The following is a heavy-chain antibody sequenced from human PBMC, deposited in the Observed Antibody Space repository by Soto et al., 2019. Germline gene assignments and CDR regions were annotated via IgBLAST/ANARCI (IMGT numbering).Heavy chain of an antibody. D-gene: IGHD6-19*01. CDR2: ISAYNGNT. CDR1: GYTFTSYG. Sequence: QVHLVQSGAEVKKPGASVKVSCKASGYTFTSYGISWLRQAPGQGLEWMGWISAYNGNTNYAQKRQGRVTMTTDTSTSTAYMELRSLRSDDTAVYYCARGTTYGWSQGYYFDYWGQGTLVTFSS. CDR3: ARGTTYGWSQGYYFDY. J-gene: IGHJ4*02. V-gene: IGHV1-18*01.